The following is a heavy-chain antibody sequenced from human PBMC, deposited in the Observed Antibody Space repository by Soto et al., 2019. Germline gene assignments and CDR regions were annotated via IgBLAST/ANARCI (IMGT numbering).Heavy chain of an antibody. CDR1: GFTFSGSA. D-gene: IGHD3-3*01. J-gene: IGHJ6*02. V-gene: IGHV3-73*01. CDR3: TRHDSNYDFWSGSPPRYGMDV. CDR2: IRSKANSYAT. Sequence: GRSLRLSCAASGFTFSGSAMHWVRQASGKGLEWVGRIRSKANSYATAYAASVKGRFTISRDDSKNTAYLQMNSLKTEDTAVYYCTRHDSNYDFWSGSPPRYGMDVWGQGTTVTVSS.